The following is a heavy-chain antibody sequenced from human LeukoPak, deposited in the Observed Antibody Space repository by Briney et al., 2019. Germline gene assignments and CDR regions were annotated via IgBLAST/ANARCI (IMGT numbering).Heavy chain of an antibody. V-gene: IGHV5-51*01. Sequence: GESLKISCKGSGYSFTTYWIGWVRQMPGKGLEWMGIIYPNNSHTKYSPSFQGQVTFSADKSITTAYLQWSSLKASDTAMYYCTRQAPYYLHIPGNDAFDIWGQGTMVTVSS. D-gene: IGHD2-21*01. CDR2: IYPNNSHT. J-gene: IGHJ3*02. CDR1: GYSFTTYW. CDR3: TRQAPYYLHIPGNDAFDI.